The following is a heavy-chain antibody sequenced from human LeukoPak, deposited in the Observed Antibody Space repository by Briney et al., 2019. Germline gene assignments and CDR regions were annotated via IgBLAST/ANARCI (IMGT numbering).Heavy chain of an antibody. Sequence: SETLSLTCNVSGYSISSGYYWGWIRQPPGKGLEWIGSVYHSGSTYYNPSLKSRVTVSVDTSKNQSSLKLRSVTAADTALYYCARCDVSVPGWWFDPWGQGTLVTVSS. CDR3: ARCDVSVPGWWFDP. V-gene: IGHV4-38-2*02. CDR1: GYSISSGYY. CDR2: VYHSGST. D-gene: IGHD2-8*02. J-gene: IGHJ5*02.